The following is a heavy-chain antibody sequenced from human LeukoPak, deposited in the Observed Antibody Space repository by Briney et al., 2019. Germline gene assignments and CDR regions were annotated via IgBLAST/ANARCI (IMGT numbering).Heavy chain of an antibody. D-gene: IGHD6-13*01. V-gene: IGHV1-18*01. CDR3: ARDLIGIAAAGRTDY. CDR2: IGAYNGNT. CDR1: GYTFTSYG. J-gene: IGHJ4*02. Sequence: ASVKVSCKASGYTFTSYGISWVRQAPGQGLEWMGWIGAYNGNTNYAQKLQGRVTMTTDTSTSTAYMELRSLRFDDTAVYYCARDLIGIAAAGRTDYWGQGTLVTVSS.